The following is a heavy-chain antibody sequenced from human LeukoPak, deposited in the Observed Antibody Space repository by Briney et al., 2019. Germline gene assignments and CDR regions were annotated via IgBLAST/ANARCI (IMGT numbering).Heavy chain of an antibody. CDR2: IKQDGSEK. D-gene: IGHD5-18*01. J-gene: IGHJ4*02. CDR1: GFTFSNYA. CDR3: VRDGYSYGYPDVDFDY. Sequence: PGGSLRLSCAASGFTFSNYAMSWVRQAPGKGLEWVANIKQDGSEKNYVDSVKGRFTISRDNAKNSLYLQMNSLRAEDTAVYYCVRDGYSYGYPDVDFDYWGQGTLVTVSS. V-gene: IGHV3-7*01.